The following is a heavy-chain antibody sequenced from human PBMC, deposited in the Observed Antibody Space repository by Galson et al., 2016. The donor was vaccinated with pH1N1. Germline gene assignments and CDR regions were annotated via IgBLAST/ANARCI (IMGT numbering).Heavy chain of an antibody. CDR3: ARGLGLWFGEFSRPTWDY. CDR1: GFTFSSYS. Sequence: SLRLSCAASGFTFSSYSMNWVRQAPGKGLEWVSSISSSSSYVDYADSVKGRFTISRDNAKNSLYLQMNSLRAEDTAVYYCARGLGLWFGEFSRPTWDYWGQGTLVTVS. J-gene: IGHJ4*02. CDR2: ISSSSSYV. V-gene: IGHV3-21*01. D-gene: IGHD3-10*01.